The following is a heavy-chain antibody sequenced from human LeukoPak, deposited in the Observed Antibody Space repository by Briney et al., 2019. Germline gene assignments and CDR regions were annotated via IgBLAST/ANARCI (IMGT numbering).Heavy chain of an antibody. CDR1: GFSLTTSGIC. Sequence: ESGPALVKPTQTLTLTCTFSGFSLTTSGICASWIRQPPGKALEWLAHIDWDDDTYYNTSLKTRLTISKDTSKNQVVLTMTNMDPVDTATYYCARSFHDYSSFDYWGQGTLVTVSS. CDR2: IDWDDDT. D-gene: IGHD3-10*01. J-gene: IGHJ4*02. V-gene: IGHV2-70*01. CDR3: ARSFHDYSSFDY.